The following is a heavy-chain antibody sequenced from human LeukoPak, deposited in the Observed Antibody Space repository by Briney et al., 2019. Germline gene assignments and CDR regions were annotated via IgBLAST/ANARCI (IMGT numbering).Heavy chain of an antibody. V-gene: IGHV1-8*01. CDR3: ASVDSSGYGFDY. J-gene: IGHJ4*02. CDR1: GYTFTSYD. Sequence: ASVKVSCKASGYTFTSYDINWVRQATGQGLEWMGWMNPNSGNTGYAQKFQGRVTMTRNTSISTAYMELSSLRSEDTAVYYCASVDSSGYGFDYWGQGTLVTVSS. D-gene: IGHD3-22*01. CDR2: MNPNSGNT.